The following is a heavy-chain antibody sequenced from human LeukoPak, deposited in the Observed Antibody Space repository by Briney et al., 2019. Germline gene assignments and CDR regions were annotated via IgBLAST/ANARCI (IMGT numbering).Heavy chain of an antibody. CDR1: GFTFSDYY. CDR2: ISSSSGSTI. D-gene: IGHD3-9*01. CDR3: ARLRGTLTGYSLDY. Sequence: GGSLRLSCAASGFTFSDYYMSWIRQAPGKGLEWASHISSSSGSTIYYADSVKGRFIISRDNAKNSLFLQMNSLRAEDTAVYYCARLRGTLTGYSLDYWGQGTLVTVSP. V-gene: IGHV3-11*01. J-gene: IGHJ4*02.